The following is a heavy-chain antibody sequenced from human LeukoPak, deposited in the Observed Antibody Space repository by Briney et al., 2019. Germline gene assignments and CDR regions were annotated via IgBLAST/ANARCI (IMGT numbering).Heavy chain of an antibody. V-gene: IGHV3-30*02. J-gene: IGHJ4*02. D-gene: IGHD3-22*01. CDR3: AKDRSVNYYDSRTFDY. CDR2: IRYDGSNK. CDR1: GFTFSSYD. Sequence: GGSLRLSCAASGFTFSSYDMHWVRQAPGQGLEWVAFIRYDGSNKYYADSVKGRFTISRDNSKNTLYLQMNSLRAEDTAVYYCAKDRSVNYYDSRTFDYWGQGTLVTVSS.